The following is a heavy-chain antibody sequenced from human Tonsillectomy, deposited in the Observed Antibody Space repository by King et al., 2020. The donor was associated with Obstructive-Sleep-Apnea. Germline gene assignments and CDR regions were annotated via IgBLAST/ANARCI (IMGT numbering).Heavy chain of an antibody. CDR2: ISYDGSNK. CDR3: AKARTLYAFDI. CDR1: GFTFSSYG. Sequence: VQLVESGGGVVQPGRSLRLSCAAAGFTFSSYGMHWVRQAPGKGLEWVAVISYDGSNKYYADSVKGRFTISRDNSKNTLYLQMNSLGAEDTAVYYCAKARTLYAFDIWGQGTMVTVSS. D-gene: IGHD3-16*01. V-gene: IGHV3-30*18. J-gene: IGHJ3*02.